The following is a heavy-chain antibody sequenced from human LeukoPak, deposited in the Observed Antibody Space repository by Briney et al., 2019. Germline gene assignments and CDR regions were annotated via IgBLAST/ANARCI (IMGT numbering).Heavy chain of an antibody. J-gene: IGHJ5*02. CDR1: GGSISNFY. Sequence: SETLSLTCTVSGGSISNFYWSWIRQPPGKGLEWIGYIFYSGSANYNPSLKSRVTISVDTSKNQFSLRLTSVTAADTAVYYCARGNGWYYPWGQGTWSPSPQ. CDR2: IFYSGSA. CDR3: ARGNGWYYP. D-gene: IGHD6-19*01. V-gene: IGHV4-59*08.